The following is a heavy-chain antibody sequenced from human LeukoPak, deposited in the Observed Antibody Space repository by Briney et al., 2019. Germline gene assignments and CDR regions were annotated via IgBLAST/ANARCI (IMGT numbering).Heavy chain of an antibody. CDR3: AKERGSLIAAGGPLDY. CDR1: GFTFSSYA. CDR2: ISGSGGST. D-gene: IGHD6-13*01. J-gene: IGHJ4*02. Sequence: GGSLRLSCAASGFTFSSYAMSWVRQAPGKGLEWVSAISGSGGSTYYADSVKGRFTISRDNSKNTLYLQMNSLRAEDTAVYYCAKERGSLIAAGGPLDYWGQGTLVTVSS. V-gene: IGHV3-23*01.